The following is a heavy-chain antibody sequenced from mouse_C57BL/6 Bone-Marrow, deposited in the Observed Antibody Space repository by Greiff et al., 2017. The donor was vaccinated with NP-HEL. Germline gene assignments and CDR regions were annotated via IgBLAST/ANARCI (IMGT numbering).Heavy chain of an antibody. J-gene: IGHJ2*01. CDR2: INPGSGGT. D-gene: IGHD3-3*01. V-gene: IGHV1-54*01. CDR3: AREAGDGY. CDR1: GYAFTNYL. Sequence: VQLQQSGAELVRPGTSVKVSCKASGYAFTNYLIEWVKQRPGQGLEWIGVINPGSGGTNYNEKFKGKATLTADKSSSTAYMQLSSLTSEDSAVYFCAREAGDGYWGQGTTLTVSS.